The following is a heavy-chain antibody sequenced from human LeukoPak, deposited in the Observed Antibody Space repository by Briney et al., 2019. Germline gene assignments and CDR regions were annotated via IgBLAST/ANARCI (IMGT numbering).Heavy chain of an antibody. V-gene: IGHV4-38-2*02. J-gene: IGHJ4*02. CDR2: IFYSGRA. D-gene: IGHD5-12*01. CDR1: SYSISSGYY. Sequence: SETLSLTCAVSSYSISSGYYWDWIRQPPGKGLEWIGTIFYSGRAYHNPSLKSRVTMSVDTSKNHFSLKLTSVTAAATAVYFCARDRGGRTGYASGDFDFWGQGTLVTVSS. CDR3: ARDRGGRTGYASGDFDF.